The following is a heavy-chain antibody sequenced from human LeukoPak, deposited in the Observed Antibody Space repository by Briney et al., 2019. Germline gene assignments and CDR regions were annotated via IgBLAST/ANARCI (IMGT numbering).Heavy chain of an antibody. V-gene: IGHV3-23*01. CDR3: ARDRSGYYYFDY. CDR2: ISGSGGST. J-gene: IGHJ4*02. Sequence: GGSLRLSSAASGFTFSSYAMSWVRQAPGKGLEWVSAISGSGGSTYYADSVKGRFTISRDNSKNTLFLQMNSLRAEDTAVYYCARDRSGYYYFDYWGQGTLVTVSS. D-gene: IGHD3-22*01. CDR1: GFTFSSYA.